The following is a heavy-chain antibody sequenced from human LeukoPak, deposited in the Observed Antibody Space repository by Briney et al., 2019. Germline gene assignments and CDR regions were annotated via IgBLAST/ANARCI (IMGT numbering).Heavy chain of an antibody. V-gene: IGHV1-18*01. D-gene: IGHD2-15*01. CDR2: ISAYNGNT. Sequence: ASVKVSCKASGYTFTSYGISWVRQAPGQGLEWMGWISAYNGNTNYAQKLQGRVTMTTDTSTSTAYMELRSLRSDDTAVCYCARDRVVVVAATPDYWGQGTLVTVSS. CDR3: ARDRVVVVAATPDY. CDR1: GYTFTSYG. J-gene: IGHJ4*02.